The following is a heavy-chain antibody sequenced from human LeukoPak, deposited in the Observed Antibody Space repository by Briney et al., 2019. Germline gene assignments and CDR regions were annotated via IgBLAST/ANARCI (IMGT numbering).Heavy chain of an antibody. CDR2: IKQDGSEK. Sequence: PGGSLRLSCAASGFTFSSYWMSWVRQAPGKGLEWVANIKQDGSEKYYVDSVKGRFTISRDNAKNSLYLQMNSLRAEDTAVYYCARDNDEYYDFWSGSRGAFDIWGQGTMVTVSS. CDR1: GFTFSSYW. CDR3: ARDNDEYYDFWSGSRGAFDI. V-gene: IGHV3-7*01. J-gene: IGHJ3*02. D-gene: IGHD3-3*01.